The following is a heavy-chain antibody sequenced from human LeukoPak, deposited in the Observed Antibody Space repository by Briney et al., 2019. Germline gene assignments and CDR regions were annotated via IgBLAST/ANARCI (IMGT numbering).Heavy chain of an antibody. D-gene: IGHD4-17*01. V-gene: IGHV3-23*01. J-gene: IGHJ4*02. CDR1: GFTFSSYA. CDR3: AKGMSYGDYSGFDY. Sequence: GGSLRLSCAASGFTFSSYAMSWVRQAPGKGLEWVSGIVGSGGSTYYANSVKGRFTISRDNSKNTLYLQMNSLRAEDTAVYYCAKGMSYGDYSGFDYWGQGTLSPSPQ. CDR2: IVGSGGST.